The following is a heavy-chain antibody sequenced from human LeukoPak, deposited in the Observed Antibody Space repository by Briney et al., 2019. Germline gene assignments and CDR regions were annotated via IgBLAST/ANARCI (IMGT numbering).Heavy chain of an antibody. Sequence: PSETLSLTCAAYGGSFSGYYWSWIRQPPGKGLEWIGEINHSGSTNYNPSLKSRVTISVDTSKNQFSLKLSSVTAADTAVYYCARESPTYYGMDVWGQGTTVTVSS. CDR1: GGSFSGYY. V-gene: IGHV4-34*01. J-gene: IGHJ6*02. CDR2: INHSGST. CDR3: ARESPTYYGMDV.